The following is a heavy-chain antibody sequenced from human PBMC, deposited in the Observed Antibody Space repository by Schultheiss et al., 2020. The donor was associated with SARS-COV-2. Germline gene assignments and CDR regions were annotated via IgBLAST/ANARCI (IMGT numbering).Heavy chain of an antibody. CDR3: ARYMFPRRYWYFDL. V-gene: IGHV4-31*03. J-gene: IGHJ2*01. Sequence: SETLSLTCTVSGGSISSGGYYWSWIRQHPGKGLEWIGYIYYSGSTYYNPSLKSRVTISLDTSKNQFSLKLSSVTAADTAVYYCARYMFPRRYWYFDLWGRGTLVTVSS. D-gene: IGHD3-10*02. CDR1: GGSISSGGYY. CDR2: IYYSGST.